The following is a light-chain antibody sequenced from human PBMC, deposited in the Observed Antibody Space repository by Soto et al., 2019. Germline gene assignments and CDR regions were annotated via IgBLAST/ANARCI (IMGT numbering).Light chain of an antibody. CDR1: QSVSNNY. CDR2: GAS. Sequence: EIVLTQSPGTLSLSPGERATLSCRASQSVSNNYLAWYQQKPGQAPRLLIYGASTRATGIPARFSGSGSGTEFTLTISRLEPEDFAVYYCQQYGSSAFTFGPGTKVDIK. J-gene: IGKJ3*01. CDR3: QQYGSSAFT. V-gene: IGKV3-20*01.